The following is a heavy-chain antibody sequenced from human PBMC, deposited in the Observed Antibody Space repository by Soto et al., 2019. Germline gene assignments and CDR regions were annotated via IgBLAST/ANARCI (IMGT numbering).Heavy chain of an antibody. J-gene: IGHJ4*02. D-gene: IGHD6-13*01. Sequence: KESGPTLLKPTQTLTLTCTFSGFSLSTSGVGVGWIRQPPGKALEWRALIYWDDDKRYSPSLKSRLTITKDTSKNQVVLTMTNMDPVDTATYYCAHGISAACTCLGCLYPYYFDYWVQGTLVTVSS. CDR3: AHGISAACTCLGCLYPYYFDY. CDR1: GFSLSTSGVG. CDR2: IYWDDDK. V-gene: IGHV2-5*02.